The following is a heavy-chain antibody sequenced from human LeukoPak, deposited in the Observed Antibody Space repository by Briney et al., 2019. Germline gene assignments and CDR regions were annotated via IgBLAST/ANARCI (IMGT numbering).Heavy chain of an antibody. CDR2: IYYSGST. D-gene: IGHD6-13*01. V-gene: IGHV4-59*08. Sequence: PSETLSLTCTVSGGSISSYYWSWIRQPPGKGLEWIGYIYYSGSTNYNPSLKSRVTISVDTSKNQFSLKLSSVTAADTAVYYCARLLAAAGAYYFDYWGRGTLVTVSS. J-gene: IGHJ4*02. CDR1: GGSISSYY. CDR3: ARLLAAAGAYYFDY.